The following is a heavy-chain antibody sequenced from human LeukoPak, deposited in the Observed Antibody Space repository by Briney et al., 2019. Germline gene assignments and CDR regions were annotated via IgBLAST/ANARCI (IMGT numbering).Heavy chain of an antibody. V-gene: IGHV3-53*01. J-gene: IGHJ4*02. CDR1: DFTVISNY. Sequence: GGSLRLSCAASDFTVISNYMTWVRQAPGRGLECISVIHSNDDTYYAASVKGRFTISRDTSNHMLYLQMNSLRAEDTAVYFCTRGHAPMGDYWGQGTLVTVSS. CDR2: IHSNDDT. CDR3: TRGHAPMGDY.